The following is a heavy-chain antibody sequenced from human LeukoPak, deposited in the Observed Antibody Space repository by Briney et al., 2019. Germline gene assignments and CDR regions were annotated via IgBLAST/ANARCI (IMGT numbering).Heavy chain of an antibody. V-gene: IGHV1-24*01. Sequence: PWASVKVSCKVSGYTLTELSMHWVRQAPGKGLEWMGGFDPEDGETIYAQKFQGRVTMTEDTSTDTAYMELSSLRSEDTAVYYSATGPYDFWSGYLDYWGQGTLVTVSS. D-gene: IGHD3-3*01. CDR3: ATGPYDFWSGYLDY. CDR1: GYTLTELS. CDR2: FDPEDGET. J-gene: IGHJ4*02.